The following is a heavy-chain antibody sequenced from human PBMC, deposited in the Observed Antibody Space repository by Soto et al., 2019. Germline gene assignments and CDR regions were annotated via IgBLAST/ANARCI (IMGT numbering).Heavy chain of an antibody. Sequence: GFLRLCCVASGFSLSSYWMHWVRQAPGKGLMWVSRINSDGGSTSYADSVKGRFTISRDNDKNKLYLKMNSLRAEDTAVYYCARKKRGSYGTDYWGQGTLVTVSS. D-gene: IGHD1-26*01. J-gene: IGHJ4*02. CDR2: INSDGGST. CDR3: ARKKRGSYGTDY. CDR1: GFSLSSYW. V-gene: IGHV3-74*01.